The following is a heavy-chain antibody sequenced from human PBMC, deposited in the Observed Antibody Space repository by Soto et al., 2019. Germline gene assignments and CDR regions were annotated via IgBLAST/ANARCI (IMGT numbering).Heavy chain of an antibody. V-gene: IGHV1-69*13. CDR3: ARGPDRSGFYLFDY. D-gene: IGHD3-22*01. CDR1: GGTFSNHA. J-gene: IGHJ4*02. Sequence: SVKVSCKTSGGTFSNHAISWVRQAPGQGPEWMGGIIPLSGTTNYVPKFQGRVTITADESMTTAYMELSNLRYEDTAVYYCARGPDRSGFYLFDYWGQGTLVTVSS. CDR2: IIPLSGTT.